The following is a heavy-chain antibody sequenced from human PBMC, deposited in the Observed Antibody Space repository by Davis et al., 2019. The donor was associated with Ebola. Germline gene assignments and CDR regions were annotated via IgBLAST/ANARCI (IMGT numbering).Heavy chain of an antibody. CDR2: IIPILGIA. CDR1: GGTFSSYA. V-gene: IGHV1-69*04. CDR3: ARDPKYYYYYYGMDV. Sequence: AASVKVSCKASGGTFSSYAISWVRQAPGQGLEWMGRIIPILGIANYAQKFQGRVTITADKSTSTAYMELSSLRSEDTAVYYCARDPKYYYYYYGMDVWGRGTTVTVSS. J-gene: IGHJ6*02.